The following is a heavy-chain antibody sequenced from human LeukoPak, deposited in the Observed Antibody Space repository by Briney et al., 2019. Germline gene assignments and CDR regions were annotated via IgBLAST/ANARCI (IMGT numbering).Heavy chain of an antibody. CDR3: ARGYWRDYYHSSGYYYYFDY. J-gene: IGHJ4*02. Sequence: SETLSLTCTVSGGSIRSYYWSWIRQPPGKGLEWIGYIYYSGSTNYNPSLKSRVTISVDTSKNQFSLKLSSVTAADTAVYYCARGYWRDYYHSSGYYYYFDYWGQGTLVTVSS. D-gene: IGHD3-22*01. CDR2: IYYSGST. V-gene: IGHV4-59*01. CDR1: GGSIRSYY.